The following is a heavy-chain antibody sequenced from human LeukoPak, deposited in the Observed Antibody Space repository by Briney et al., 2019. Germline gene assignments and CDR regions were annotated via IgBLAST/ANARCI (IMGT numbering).Heavy chain of an antibody. J-gene: IGHJ5*02. CDR2: ISSSSSYI. CDR1: GFTFSSYS. CDR3: ARRRQIAVAGGDWFDP. D-gene: IGHD6-19*01. V-gene: IGHV3-21*01. Sequence: GGSLRLSCAASGFTFSSYSMNWVRQAPGKGLEWVSSISSSSSYIYYADSVKGRFTISRDNAKNSLYPQMNSLRAEDTAVYYCARRRQIAVAGGDWFDPWGQGTLVTVSS.